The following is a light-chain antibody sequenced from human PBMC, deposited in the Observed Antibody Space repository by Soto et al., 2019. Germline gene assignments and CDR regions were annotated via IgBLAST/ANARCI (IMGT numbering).Light chain of an antibody. CDR3: LQHNSYPSIT. Sequence: DIQMTQSPSSVSASVGDRVNITCLASQSISIWLAWYRQKPGKAPKFLIFDASSLESGVPSRFSGSGSGTEFTLTISSLQPEDFATYYCLQHNSYPSITFGQGTRLEI. J-gene: IGKJ5*01. V-gene: IGKV1-5*01. CDR2: DAS. CDR1: QSISIW.